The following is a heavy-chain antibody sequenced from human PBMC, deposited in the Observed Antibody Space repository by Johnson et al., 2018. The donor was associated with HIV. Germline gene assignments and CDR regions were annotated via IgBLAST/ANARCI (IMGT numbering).Heavy chain of an antibody. CDR3: ARAGYYYDSSGIFIPQDAFDI. D-gene: IGHD3-22*01. V-gene: IGHV3-30-3*01. Sequence: QVQLVESGGGVVQPGRSLRLSCAPSGFTFSSYAMHWVRQAPGKGLEWVAVISYDGNIKYYADSVKGRFTISRDTSKNTLYLQMNSLRAEDTAVYYCARAGYYYDSSGIFIPQDAFDIWGQGTMVTVSS. J-gene: IGHJ3*02. CDR1: GFTFSSYA. CDR2: ISYDGNIK.